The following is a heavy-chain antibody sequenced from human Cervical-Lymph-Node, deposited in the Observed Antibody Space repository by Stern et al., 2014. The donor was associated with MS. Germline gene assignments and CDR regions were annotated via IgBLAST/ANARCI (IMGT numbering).Heavy chain of an antibody. Sequence: VQLVESGGGLVQPGGSLRLSCAASGFTFSSYAMSWVRQAPGKGLEWVSANSGSGGSTYYADSVKGRFTISRDNSKNTLYLQMNSLRAEDTAVYYCAFPKGTYYDFWSGYGYWGQGTLVTVSS. CDR2: NSGSGGST. J-gene: IGHJ4*02. D-gene: IGHD3-3*01. CDR3: AFPKGTYYDFWSGYGY. CDR1: GFTFSSYA. V-gene: IGHV3-23*04.